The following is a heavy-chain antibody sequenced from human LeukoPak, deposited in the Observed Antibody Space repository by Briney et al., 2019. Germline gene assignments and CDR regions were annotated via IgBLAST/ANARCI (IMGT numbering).Heavy chain of an antibody. D-gene: IGHD3-22*01. V-gene: IGHV3-23*01. Sequence: GGSLRLSCAASGFTFSSYGMSWVRQAPGKGLQWVPVIIGSGSSTYYADSVKGRFTISRDNARNTLYLQMNSLRAEDTAVYYCARWYYYETSGLYYGSFDNWGQGTLVTVSS. CDR2: IIGSGSST. CDR1: GFTFSSYG. J-gene: IGHJ5*02. CDR3: ARWYYYETSGLYYGSFDN.